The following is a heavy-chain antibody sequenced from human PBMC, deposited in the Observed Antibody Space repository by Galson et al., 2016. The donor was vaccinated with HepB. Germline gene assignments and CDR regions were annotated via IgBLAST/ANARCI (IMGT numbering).Heavy chain of an antibody. CDR3: ARSPPDDYGAYLLNLDY. J-gene: IGHJ4*01. Sequence: QSGAEVKKPGESLKISCKGSGDSFTNYWIAWVRQMPGKGLEWMGIIYPGDSDTRYSPSFQGQVSISADKSISTAYLQWSSLKASDTAMYYCARSPPDDYGAYLLNLDYWGQGTLVTVSS. D-gene: IGHD4-17*01. V-gene: IGHV5-51*01. CDR1: GDSFTNYW. CDR2: IYPGDSDT.